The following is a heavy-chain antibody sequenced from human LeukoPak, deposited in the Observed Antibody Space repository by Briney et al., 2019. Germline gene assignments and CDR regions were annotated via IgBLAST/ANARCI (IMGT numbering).Heavy chain of an antibody. D-gene: IGHD6-13*01. J-gene: IGHJ4*02. CDR3: ATEGYASNWYPD. V-gene: IGHV4-59*01. Sequence: SDTLSLTCTVPSGSISSSYWAWIRQSPGKGLESIGYISYSGTTNYNPSFESRVTISVDTSKNQFSLKLRSVTAADTAVYYCATEGYASNWYPDWGQGILVTVSS. CDR2: ISYSGTT. CDR1: SGSISSSY.